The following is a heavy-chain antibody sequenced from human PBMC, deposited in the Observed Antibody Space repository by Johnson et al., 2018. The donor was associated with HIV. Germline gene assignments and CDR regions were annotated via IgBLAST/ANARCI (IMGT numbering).Heavy chain of an antibody. D-gene: IGHD3-22*01. V-gene: IGHV3-9*01. CDR1: GFTFDDYA. CDR3: AKDLVVINVRYAFHI. CDR2: ISWNSDDI. Sequence: VQLVESGGGVVRPGGSLRLSCAASGFTFDDYAMYWVRQAPGKGLEWVSGISWNSDDIDYADSVKGRFTISRDNAKNSLYLQMNTLRPEDTALYYCAKDLVVINVRYAFHIWGQGTMVTV. J-gene: IGHJ3*02.